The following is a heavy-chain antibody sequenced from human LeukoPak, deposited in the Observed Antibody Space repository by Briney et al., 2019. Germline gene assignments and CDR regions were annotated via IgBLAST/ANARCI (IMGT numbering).Heavy chain of an antibody. CDR2: IRGNGGNT. D-gene: IGHD6-13*01. J-gene: IGHJ4*02. Sequence: GGSLRLSCAASGFTFSNYAMTWVRQAPGKGLEWVSSIRGNGGNTYYADSVKGRFTNFRDNSKNTLYLQVNSLRVEDTAIYYCAKALRAAPGTTPGDYWGQGTLVTVSS. CDR3: AKALRAAPGTTPGDY. CDR1: GFTFSNYA. V-gene: IGHV3-23*01.